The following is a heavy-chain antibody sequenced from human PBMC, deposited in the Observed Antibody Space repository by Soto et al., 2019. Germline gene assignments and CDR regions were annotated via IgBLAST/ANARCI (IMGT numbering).Heavy chain of an antibody. V-gene: IGHV2-5*02. J-gene: IGHJ4*02. CDR2: VYWDDSK. Sequence: QITLNESGPTLVKPTQTLTLTCTFSGFSLSTRDVGVGWIRQPPGEALEWLGVVYWDDSKTYSPSLESRLTSTKDTSKTQVALRMTKMDPGDTATYYFAHCRGWVASFWGQGTLVTVSS. CDR3: AHCRGWVASF. CDR1: GFSLSTRDVG. D-gene: IGHD2-2*01.